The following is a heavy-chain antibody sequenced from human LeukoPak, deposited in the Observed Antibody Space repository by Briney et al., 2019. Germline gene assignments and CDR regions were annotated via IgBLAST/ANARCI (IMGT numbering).Heavy chain of an antibody. CDR3: ARGGQGLGT. V-gene: IGHV4-34*01. CDR1: GGSFSGYY. Sequence: SETLSLTCAVYGGSFSGYYWNWIRQPPGKGLEWIGEINHSGGTNSNPSLKSRVTISIDTSKNQFSLKLSSVTAADTAVYYCARGGQGLGTWGQGTLVTVSS. J-gene: IGHJ4*02. CDR2: INHSGGT. D-gene: IGHD1-7*01.